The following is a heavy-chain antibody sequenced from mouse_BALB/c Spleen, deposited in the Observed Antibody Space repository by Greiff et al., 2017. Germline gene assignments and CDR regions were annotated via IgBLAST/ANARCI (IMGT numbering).Heavy chain of an antibody. CDR3: ARAYYGYGYFDV. CDR2: IDPANGNT. D-gene: IGHD1-1*01. CDR1: GFNIKDTY. V-gene: IGHV14-3*02. J-gene: IGHJ1*01. Sequence: DVQLQESGAELVKPGASVKLSCTASGFNIKDTYMHWVKQRPEQGLEWIGRIDPANGNTKYDPKFQGKATITADTSSNTAYLQLSSLTSEDTAVYYCARAYYGYGYFDVWGAGTTVTVSA.